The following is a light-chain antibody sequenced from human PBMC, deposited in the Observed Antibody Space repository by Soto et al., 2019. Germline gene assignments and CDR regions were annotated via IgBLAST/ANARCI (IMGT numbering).Light chain of an antibody. CDR2: DAS. CDR3: QQYDNGLIT. V-gene: IGKV1-33*01. Sequence: DIQMTQSPSSLSASVGDTVTITCQASQDISHYLNWYQQKPGKALKLLIYDASNLHPGVPSRFSARGSGTDFTFTISSLQPEDIATYYCQQYDNGLITFGQGTRLEIK. J-gene: IGKJ5*01. CDR1: QDISHY.